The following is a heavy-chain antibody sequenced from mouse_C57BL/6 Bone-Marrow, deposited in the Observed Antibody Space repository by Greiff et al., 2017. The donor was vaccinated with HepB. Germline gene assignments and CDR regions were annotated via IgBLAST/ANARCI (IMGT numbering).Heavy chain of an antibody. CDR3: TTDDYEGFAY. Sequence: VQLQQSGAELVRPGASVKLSCTASGFNIKDDYMHWVKQRPEQGLEWIGWIDPENGDTEYASKFQGKATITADTSSNTAYLQPSSLTSEDTAVYYCTTDDYEGFAYWGQGTLVTVSA. V-gene: IGHV14-4*01. D-gene: IGHD2-4*01. J-gene: IGHJ3*01. CDR1: GFNIKDDY. CDR2: IDPENGDT.